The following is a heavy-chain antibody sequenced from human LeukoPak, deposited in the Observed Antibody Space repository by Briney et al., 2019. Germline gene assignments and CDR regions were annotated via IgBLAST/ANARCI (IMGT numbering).Heavy chain of an antibody. CDR1: GGTFSSYA. CDR3: ARAFGGYSYGWNFDY. D-gene: IGHD5-18*01. J-gene: IGHJ4*02. CDR2: IIPILGTA. Sequence: SVKVSCKASGGTFSSYAISWVRQAPGQGREWMGGIIPILGTANYAQKFQGRVTITADESTSTAYMELSSLRSEDTAVYYCARAFGGYSYGWNFDYWGQGTLVTVSS. V-gene: IGHV1-69*13.